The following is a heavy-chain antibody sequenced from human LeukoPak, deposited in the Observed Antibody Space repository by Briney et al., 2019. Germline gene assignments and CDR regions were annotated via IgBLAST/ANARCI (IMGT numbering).Heavy chain of an antibody. V-gene: IGHV4-59*01. CDR3: ARVIRSAIVVVPPPPNAFDI. D-gene: IGHD2-2*01. J-gene: IGHJ3*02. CDR1: GGSIRSYY. Sequence: SETLSLTCTVSGGSIRSYYWTWIRQPPGKGLEWIGYMYYTGSTKYNPSLKSRVSISVDTSKNQFSLTLTSVTAADTAVYYCARVIRSAIVVVPPPPNAFDIWGQGTMVTVSS. CDR2: MYYTGST.